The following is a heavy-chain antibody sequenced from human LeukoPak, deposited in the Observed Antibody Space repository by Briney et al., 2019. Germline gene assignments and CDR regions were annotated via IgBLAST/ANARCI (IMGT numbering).Heavy chain of an antibody. CDR2: INHGGST. Sequence: PSETLSLTCAASGGSFSGYYWSWIRQPPGKGLEWIGEINHGGSTNYNPALKSRVTISVDTSKNQFSLKLSSVTAADTAVYYCARGMCSGGSCAPGYYFDYWGQGTLVTVSS. CDR1: GGSFSGYY. CDR3: ARGMCSGGSCAPGYYFDY. D-gene: IGHD2-15*01. V-gene: IGHV4-34*01. J-gene: IGHJ4*02.